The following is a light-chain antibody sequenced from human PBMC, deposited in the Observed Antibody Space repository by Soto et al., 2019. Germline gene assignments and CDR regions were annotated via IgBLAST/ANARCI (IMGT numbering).Light chain of an antibody. J-gene: IGKJ1*01. CDR1: QSVNIY. Sequence: EIVLTQSPGTLSLSPGERATLSCRASQSVNIYLAWYQQKPGQAPRLLIYDASNRATGIPARFSGSGSGTDFTHTISSLEPEDIAGYYCQQYNNWPTVGQGTNWISN. V-gene: IGKV3-11*01. CDR2: DAS. CDR3: QQYNNWPT.